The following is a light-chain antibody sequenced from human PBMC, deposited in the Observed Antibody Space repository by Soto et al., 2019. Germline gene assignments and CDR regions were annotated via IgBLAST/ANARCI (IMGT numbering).Light chain of an antibody. J-gene: IGKJ2*01. CDR2: SAS. V-gene: IGKV3-15*01. CDR1: QSISTE. Sequence: EIAMTKSPATLSVSPGERATLSCRASQSISTELAWYQQIPGQPPRLLIYSASTRATGVPARFTGSGSGSEFTLTSSGLQSEDFAIYYCQQGHNWPLTCGQGTRLEI. CDR3: QQGHNWPLT.